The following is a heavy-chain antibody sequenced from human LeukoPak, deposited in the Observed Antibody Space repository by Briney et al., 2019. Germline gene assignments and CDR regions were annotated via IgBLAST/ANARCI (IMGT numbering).Heavy chain of an antibody. V-gene: IGHV4-4*07. CDR2: IYASGGA. CDR1: GGSISSYY. J-gene: IGHJ4*02. CDR3: AGEFSSVASAGTDY. D-gene: IGHD6-13*01. Sequence: PSETLSLTCTVSGGSISSYYWSWIRQPAGKGLEWIGRIYASGGANYNPSLKSRVTMSVDTSKNQLSLKVSSVTAADTAVYYCAGEFSSVASAGTDYWGQGTLVTVSS.